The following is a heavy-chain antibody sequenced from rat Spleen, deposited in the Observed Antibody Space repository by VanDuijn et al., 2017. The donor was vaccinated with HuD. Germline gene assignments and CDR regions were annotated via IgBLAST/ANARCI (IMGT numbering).Heavy chain of an antibody. CDR3: ARQEDYGGYSRDYFGY. D-gene: IGHD1-11*01. V-gene: IGHV5S23*01. CDR2: ITKTGNNT. Sequence: EVQLVESGGGLVQPGNSLKLSCAASGFTFSSFPMAWVRQAPKKGLEWVASITKTGNNTFYPDSVKGRFTISRDNAKSTLYLQISSLRSEDTATYYCARQEDYGGYSRDYFGYWGQGVVVTVSS. J-gene: IGHJ2*01. CDR1: GFTFSSFP.